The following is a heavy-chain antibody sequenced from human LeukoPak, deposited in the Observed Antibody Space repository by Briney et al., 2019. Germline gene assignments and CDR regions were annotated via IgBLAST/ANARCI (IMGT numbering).Heavy chain of an antibody. V-gene: IGHV3-30*02. CDR3: ARAELELRAFDI. Sequence: GGSLRLSCAASGFTFSSYGMHWVRQAPGKGLEWVAFIRYDGSNKYYADSVKGRFTISRDNSKNTLYLQMNSLRAEDTAVYYCARAELELRAFDIWGQGTMVTVSS. CDR2: IRYDGSNK. CDR1: GFTFSSYG. D-gene: IGHD1-7*01. J-gene: IGHJ3*02.